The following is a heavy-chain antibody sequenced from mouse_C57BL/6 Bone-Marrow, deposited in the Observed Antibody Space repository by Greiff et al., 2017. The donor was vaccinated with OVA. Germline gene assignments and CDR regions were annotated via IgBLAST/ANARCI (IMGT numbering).Heavy chain of an antibody. CDR3: ARNGYYPWFAY. J-gene: IGHJ3*01. Sequence: QVQLQQSGAELARPGASVKLSCKASGYTFTSYGISWVKQRTGQGLEWIGEIYPRSGNTYYNEKFKGKATLTADKSSSTAYMELRRLTSEDSAVYFCARNGYYPWFAYWGQGTLVTVSA. D-gene: IGHD2-3*01. CDR2: IYPRSGNT. CDR1: GYTFTSYG. V-gene: IGHV1-81*01.